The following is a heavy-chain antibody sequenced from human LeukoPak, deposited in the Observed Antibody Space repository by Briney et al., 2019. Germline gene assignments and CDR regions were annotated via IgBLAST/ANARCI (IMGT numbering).Heavy chain of an antibody. Sequence: GGSLRLSCAASGFTFSSYAMSWVRQAPGKGLEWVSAISGSGGNTYYADSVKGRFTISRDNSKSTLYLQMNSLRAEDTAVYYCAKGQIVVVPYYFDFWGQGILVTVSS. V-gene: IGHV3-23*01. CDR2: ISGSGGNT. D-gene: IGHD3-22*01. J-gene: IGHJ4*02. CDR1: GFTFSSYA. CDR3: AKGQIVVVPYYFDF.